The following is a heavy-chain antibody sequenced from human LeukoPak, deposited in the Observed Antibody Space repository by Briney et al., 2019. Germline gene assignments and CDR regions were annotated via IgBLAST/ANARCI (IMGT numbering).Heavy chain of an antibody. CDR3: ARRGAAAGTSVLPFDI. CDR1: GGSISSYY. CDR2: IYTSGST. D-gene: IGHD6-13*01. V-gene: IGHV4-4*09. Sequence: PSETLSLTCTVSGGSISSYYWSWIRQPPGKGLERIGYIYTSGSTIYNPSLKSRVTISVDTSKNQFSLNLSSVTAADTAVYYCARRGAAAGTSVLPFDIWGQGTMVTVSP. J-gene: IGHJ3*02.